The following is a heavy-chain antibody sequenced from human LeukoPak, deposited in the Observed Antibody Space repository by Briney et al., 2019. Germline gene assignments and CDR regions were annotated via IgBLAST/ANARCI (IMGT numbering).Heavy chain of an antibody. V-gene: IGHV1-2*02. CDR3: ARGYYDSSGFPLDDY. D-gene: IGHD3-22*01. J-gene: IGHJ4*02. CDR2: INPNSAT. CDR1: GYTFTDYY. Sequence: ASVKVSCRASGYTFTDYYMHWVRQAPGQGLEWMGWINPNSATNYAQKFQGRVTMTRDTPTSTAYMELSRLTSDDTAVYYCARGYYDSSGFPLDDYWGLGTLVTVSS.